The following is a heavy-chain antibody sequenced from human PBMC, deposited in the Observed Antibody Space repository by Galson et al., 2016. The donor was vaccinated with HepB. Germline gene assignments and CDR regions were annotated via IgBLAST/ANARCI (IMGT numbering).Heavy chain of an antibody. CDR3: ARDPRKIRYQLLEIYYYYAMDV. D-gene: IGHD2-2*01. CDR1: GYTLTTYG. CDR2: ISAYNGNT. J-gene: IGHJ6*02. V-gene: IGHV1-18*01. Sequence: SVKVSCKASGYTLTTYGISWVRQAPGQGLEWMGWISAYNGNTNYAQKLQGRVTMTTDTSTSTAYMELRSLRSDDTAVYYCARDPRKIRYQLLEIYYYYAMDVWGQGTTVTVSS.